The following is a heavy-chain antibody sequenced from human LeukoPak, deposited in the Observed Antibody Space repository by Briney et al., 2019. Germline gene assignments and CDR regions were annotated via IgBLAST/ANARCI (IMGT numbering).Heavy chain of an antibody. CDR2: INHSGST. CDR3: ARSYPDFGGGYYEHNGSPP. CDR1: GGSFSGYY. V-gene: IGHV4-34*01. J-gene: IGHJ5*02. Sequence: PSETLSLTCAVYGGSFSGYYWSWIRQPPGKGLEWIGEINHSGSTNYNPSLKSRVTISVDTSKNQFSLKLSSVTAADTAVYYCARSYPDFGGGYYEHNGSPPWGQGPLATVPS. D-gene: IGHD3-3*01.